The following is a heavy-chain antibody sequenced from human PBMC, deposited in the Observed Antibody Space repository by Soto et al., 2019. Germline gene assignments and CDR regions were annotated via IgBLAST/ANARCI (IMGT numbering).Heavy chain of an antibody. D-gene: IGHD6-25*01. CDR2: ISSSGSTI. J-gene: IGHJ5*02. CDR3: VRAAAASWFDP. Sequence: GGSLRLSCAASGFTFSDYYMSWIRQAPGKGLEWVSYISSSGSTIYYADSVKGRFTISRDNAKNSLYLQMNSLRAEDTAVYYCVRAAAASWFDPWGQGTLVTVSS. CDR1: GFTFSDYY. V-gene: IGHV3-11*01.